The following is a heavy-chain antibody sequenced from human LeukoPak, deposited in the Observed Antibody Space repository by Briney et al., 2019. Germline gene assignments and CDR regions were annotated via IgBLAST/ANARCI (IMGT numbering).Heavy chain of an antibody. CDR2: ISYTRGT. CDR1: GGSISSDY. V-gene: IGHV4-59*08. J-gene: IGHJ3*02. Sequence: SETLSLTCTVSGGSISSDYRSWIRQSPGKGLEWIGFISYTRGTRYNPSLQSRVTISLDTSRNHFSLKLSSLSAADTAVYYCARLLDYDTSGDPDTFDIWGQGTVVTVSS. CDR3: ARLLDYDTSGDPDTFDI. D-gene: IGHD3-22*01.